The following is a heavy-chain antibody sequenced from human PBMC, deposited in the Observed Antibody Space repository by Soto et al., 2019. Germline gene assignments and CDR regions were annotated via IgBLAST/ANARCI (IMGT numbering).Heavy chain of an antibody. CDR3: AKTKDSFRYYYYGMDV. CDR2: IPYDGSDK. J-gene: IGHJ6*02. Sequence: QVQLVESGGGVVQPGRSLRLSCAASGFTFSSYGMHWVRQAPGKGLEWVAVIPYDGSDKYYADFVKGRFTISRDNSKNTLYLQMNSLRAEDTAVYYCAKTKDSFRYYYYGMDVWGPGTTVTVSS. D-gene: IGHD4-4*01. V-gene: IGHV3-30*18. CDR1: GFTFSSYG.